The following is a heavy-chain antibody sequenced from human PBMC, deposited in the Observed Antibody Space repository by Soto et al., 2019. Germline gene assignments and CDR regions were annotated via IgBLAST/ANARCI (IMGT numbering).Heavy chain of an antibody. V-gene: IGHV3-30-3*01. CDR2: ISYDGSNK. CDR1: GFTFSSYA. CDR3: AREGDTAMVTGPLDY. D-gene: IGHD5-18*01. Sequence: GGSLRLSCAASGFTFSSYAMHWVRQAPGKGLEWVAVISYDGSNKYYADSVKGRFTISRDNSKNTLYLQMNSLRAEDTAVYYCAREGDTAMVTGPLDYWGQGTLVTVSS. J-gene: IGHJ4*02.